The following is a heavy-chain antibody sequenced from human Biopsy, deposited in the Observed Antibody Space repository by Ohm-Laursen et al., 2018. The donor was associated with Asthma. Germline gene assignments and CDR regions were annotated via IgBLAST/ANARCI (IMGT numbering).Heavy chain of an antibody. Sequence: SSLRLSCSASRFTYEMHWVRQAPGKGLEWVSGISWNSATIGYADSVEGRFTISRDNAKNSVFLHMDGLRPEDTAFYYCAKVRSDWVITESFDYWGQGVLVTVSS. D-gene: IGHD3-22*01. J-gene: IGHJ4*02. V-gene: IGHV3-9*01. CDR3: AKVRSDWVITESFDY. CDR2: ISWNSATI. CDR1: RFTYE.